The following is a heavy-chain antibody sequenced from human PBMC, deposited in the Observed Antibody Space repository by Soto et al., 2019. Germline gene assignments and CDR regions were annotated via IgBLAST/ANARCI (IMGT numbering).Heavy chain of an antibody. V-gene: IGHV3-23*01. Sequence: VQLLESGGGLVQPGGSLRLSCAASGFIFRDYAMNWVCQAPGKGLEWVSDISGSGDSARYADSVKGRFTISRDNSRNTLYLQINSLRVDDTAVYYCGKERRGSGWSVCNFWGQGTLVTVSS. CDR3: GKERRGSGWSVCNF. CDR2: ISGSGDSA. D-gene: IGHD6-19*01. J-gene: IGHJ4*02. CDR1: GFIFRDYA.